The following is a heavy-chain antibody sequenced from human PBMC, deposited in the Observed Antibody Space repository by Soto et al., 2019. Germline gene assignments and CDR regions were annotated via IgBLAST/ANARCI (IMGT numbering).Heavy chain of an antibody. Sequence: EVQLLESGGGLVQPGGSLRLSCAASGFTFSIYAMSWVRQAPGKGLEWVSSISDSGGSTYYADSVKGRFTISRDNSKTTLYLQINSLRAEDTAVYYCATTTVTRVYYYYGMDVWGQGTTVTVSS. CDR1: GFTFSIYA. CDR3: ATTTVTRVYYYYGMDV. J-gene: IGHJ6*02. CDR2: ISDSGGST. D-gene: IGHD4-17*01. V-gene: IGHV3-23*01.